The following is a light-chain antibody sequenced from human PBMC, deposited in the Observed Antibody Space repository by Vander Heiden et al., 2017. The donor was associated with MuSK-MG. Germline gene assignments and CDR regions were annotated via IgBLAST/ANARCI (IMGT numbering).Light chain of an antibody. Sequence: DIQLTQSPSFLSASVGDRVTITCRASQGISSYLAWCQQKPGKAPKLLIYAASTLQSGVPSRFSGSGSGTEFTLTISSLQPEDFATYYCQQLNSYPLRFTFGPGTKVDIK. CDR3: QQLNSYPLRFT. J-gene: IGKJ3*01. CDR1: QGISSY. CDR2: AAS. V-gene: IGKV1-9*01.